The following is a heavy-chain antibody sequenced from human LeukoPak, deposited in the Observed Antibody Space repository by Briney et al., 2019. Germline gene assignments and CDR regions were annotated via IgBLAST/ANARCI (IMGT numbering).Heavy chain of an antibody. V-gene: IGHV1-18*01. CDR3: ARDVGYCSGGSCPTFDY. Sequence: ASVKVSCKASGGTFSSYAISWVRQAPGQGLEWMGWISAYNGNTNYAQKLQGRVTMTTDTSTSTAYMELRSLRSDDTPVYYCARDVGYCSGGSCPTFDYWGQGTLVTVSS. CDR2: ISAYNGNT. D-gene: IGHD2-15*01. J-gene: IGHJ4*02. CDR1: GGTFSSYA.